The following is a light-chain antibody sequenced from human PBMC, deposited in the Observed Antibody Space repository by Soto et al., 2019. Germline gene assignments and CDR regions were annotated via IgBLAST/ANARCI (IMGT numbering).Light chain of an antibody. CDR2: DVS. V-gene: IGLV2-14*01. CDR1: NSDVGGYNY. CDR3: SSYTSSRTLV. J-gene: IGLJ1*01. Sequence: QSALTQPASVSGSPGQSITISCPGTNSDVGGYNYVSWYQQHPGKVPKLMIYDVSDRPSGVSSRFSGSKAGNTASLTISGLQAEDEADYYCSSYTSSRTLVFGTGTKVTVL.